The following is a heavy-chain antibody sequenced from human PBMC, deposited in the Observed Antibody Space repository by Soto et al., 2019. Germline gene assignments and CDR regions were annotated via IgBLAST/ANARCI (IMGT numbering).Heavy chain of an antibody. J-gene: IGHJ4*02. Sequence: GGSLRLSCAASGITFSNYWMTWVRQAPGKGLEWVANIKQDGSEKYYVDSVKGRFTISRDNAKNSLYLQMNSLRAEDTAVYYCARGCSGGSCYSIWFDYWGQGTQVTVSS. V-gene: IGHV3-7*03. CDR3: ARGCSGGSCYSIWFDY. D-gene: IGHD2-15*01. CDR2: IKQDGSEK. CDR1: GITFSNYW.